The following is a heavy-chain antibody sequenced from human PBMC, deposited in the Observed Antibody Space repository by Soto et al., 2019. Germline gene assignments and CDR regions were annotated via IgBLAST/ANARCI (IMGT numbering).Heavy chain of an antibody. CDR3: ARLGARDDYIWGS. J-gene: IGHJ4*02. CDR1: GGSISSGGYY. D-gene: IGHD3-16*01. CDR2: FYYSGNT. Sequence: SETLSLTCTVSGGSISSGGYYWGWIRQPPGKALEWIGSFYYSGNTYYNPSLKSRVTISVDPSKSQFSLNLSSVTAADTAVYYCARLGARDDYIWGSWGQGSLVTVSS. V-gene: IGHV4-39*01.